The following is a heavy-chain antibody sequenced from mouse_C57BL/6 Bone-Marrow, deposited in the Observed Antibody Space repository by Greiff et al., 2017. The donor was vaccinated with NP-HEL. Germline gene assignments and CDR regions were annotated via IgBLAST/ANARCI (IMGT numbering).Heavy chain of an antibody. V-gene: IGHV5-9-1*02. CDR2: ISSGGDYI. Sequence: EVQRVESGEGLVKPGGSLKLSCAASGFTFSSYAMSWVRQTPEKRLEWVAYISSGGDYIYYADTVKGRFTISRDNARNTLYLQMSSLKSEDTAMYYCTRGSYDGFPYWGQGTLVTVSA. CDR1: GFTFSSYA. D-gene: IGHD2-3*01. CDR3: TRGSYDGFPY. J-gene: IGHJ3*01.